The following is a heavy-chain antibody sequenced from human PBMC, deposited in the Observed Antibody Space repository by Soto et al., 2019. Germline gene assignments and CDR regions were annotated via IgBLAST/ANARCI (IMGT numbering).Heavy chain of an antibody. Sequence: VSLRLSCAASGFTFNSYAMSWVRQAPGKGLEWVSSISGSGGSTYYADSVKGRFTISRDNSKNTLYLQMNRLRPEDTAVYYCARDLLATIPPGNYWGQRTLVTVSS. CDR2: ISGSGGST. J-gene: IGHJ4*02. CDR1: GFTFNSYA. D-gene: IGHD5-12*01. V-gene: IGHV3-23*01. CDR3: ARDLLATIPPGNY.